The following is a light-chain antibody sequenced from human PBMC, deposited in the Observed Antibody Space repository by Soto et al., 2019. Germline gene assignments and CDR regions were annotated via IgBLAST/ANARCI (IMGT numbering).Light chain of an antibody. J-gene: IGKJ3*01. Sequence: DIQMTQSPSSLSASVGDRVTITCRASQRISSYLNWYQQKPGKAPNLLIYAASSLQSGVPSRFSGSGSGTDFTHTISILQPEDFATYYCQQSYSTPFTFGPGTKVDIK. V-gene: IGKV1-39*01. CDR2: AAS. CDR3: QQSYSTPFT. CDR1: QRISSY.